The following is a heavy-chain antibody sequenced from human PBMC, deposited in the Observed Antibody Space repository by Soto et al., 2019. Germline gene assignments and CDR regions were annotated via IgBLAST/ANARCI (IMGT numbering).Heavy chain of an antibody. J-gene: IGHJ4*02. CDR1: GYRLSDYS. CDR2: ISSSSSFI. V-gene: IGHV3-21*01. D-gene: IGHD1-26*01. Sequence: EVQLVESGGGLVKPGGALRLSCAASGYRLSDYSMNWIRRAPGKGLEWVASISSSSSFIHYAESMKGRFTISRDNAKNALYLQMNSLSAEDTAVYYCAGSSDDGRDNGGQGTLVTVSS. CDR3: AGSSDDGRDN.